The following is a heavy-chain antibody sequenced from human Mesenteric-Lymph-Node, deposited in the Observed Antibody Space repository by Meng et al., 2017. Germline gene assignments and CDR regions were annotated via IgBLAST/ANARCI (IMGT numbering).Heavy chain of an antibody. J-gene: IGHJ4*02. D-gene: IGHD5-18*01. CDR2: ISSSSNYI. CDR3: ARDTPGLLFDY. CDR1: GFTFSSYT. Sequence: EVQLVESGGGLVKPGGSLRLSCAASGFTFSSYTMNWVRRAPGKGLEWVSSISSSSNYIYSADSVKGRFTISRDNAKISLYLQMNSLRAEDTAVYYCARDTPGLLFDYWGQGTLVTVSS. V-gene: IGHV3-21*01.